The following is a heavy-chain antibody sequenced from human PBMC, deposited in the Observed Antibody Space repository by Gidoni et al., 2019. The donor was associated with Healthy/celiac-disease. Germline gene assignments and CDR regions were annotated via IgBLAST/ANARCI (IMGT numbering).Heavy chain of an antibody. V-gene: IGHV3-53*01. J-gene: IGHJ5*02. D-gene: IGHD6-13*01. CDR3: ARDSRPTYPWFDP. CDR1: GFTVSSNY. Sequence: EVQLVESGGGLIQPGGSLRLSCAAYGFTVSSNYMSWVRQAPGKGLGWVSVIYSGGSTYYADSVKGRFTISRDNSKNTLYLQMNSLRAEDTAVYYCARDSRPTYPWFDPWGQGTLVTVSS. CDR2: IYSGGST.